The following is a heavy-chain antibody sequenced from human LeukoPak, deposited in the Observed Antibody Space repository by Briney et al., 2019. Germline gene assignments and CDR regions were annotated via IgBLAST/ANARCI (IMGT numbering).Heavy chain of an antibody. CDR2: ISAYNGNT. CDR3: ARGGRYFDRLSATYYFDY. V-gene: IGHV1-18*01. Sequence: GASVKVSCKASGYTFTSYGISWVRQAPGQGLEWMGWISAYNGNTNYAQKLQGRVTMTTDTSTSTAYMELRSLRSDDTAVYYCARGGRYFDRLSATYYFDYWGQGTLVTVSS. CDR1: GYTFTSYG. J-gene: IGHJ4*02. D-gene: IGHD3-9*01.